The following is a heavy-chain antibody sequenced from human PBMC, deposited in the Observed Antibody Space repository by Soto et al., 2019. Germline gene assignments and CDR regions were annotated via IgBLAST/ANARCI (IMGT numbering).Heavy chain of an antibody. J-gene: IGHJ4*02. V-gene: IGHV1-69*13. CDR2: IIPIFGTA. Sequence: GASVKVSCKASGGTFSSYAISWLRQAPGQGLEWMGGIIPIFGTANYAQKFQGRVTITADESTSTAYMELSSLRSEDTAVYYCAIIPPYSSGRDYWGQGTLVTVSS. CDR1: GGTFSSYA. D-gene: IGHD6-19*01. CDR3: AIIPPYSSGRDY.